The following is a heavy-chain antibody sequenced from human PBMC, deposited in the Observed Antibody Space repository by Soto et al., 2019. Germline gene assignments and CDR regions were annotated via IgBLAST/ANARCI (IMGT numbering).Heavy chain of an antibody. D-gene: IGHD2-21*02. Sequence: ASVKVSCKASGYIFTNYYMHWVRQAPGQGLEWMGTINAGGGYTTYAQRFQGRVTMTRDTSTSTVSMELSSLRYEDTALYYCTRGGAVVGVTAQFALGGQRT. J-gene: IGHJ4*03. CDR2: INAGGGYT. CDR3: TRGGAVVGVTAQFAL. V-gene: IGHV1-46*03. CDR1: GYIFTNYY.